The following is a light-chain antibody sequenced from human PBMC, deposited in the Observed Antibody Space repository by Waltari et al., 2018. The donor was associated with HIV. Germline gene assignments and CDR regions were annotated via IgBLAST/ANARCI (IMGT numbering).Light chain of an antibody. CDR2: EGT. Sequence: QSALTQPASVSGSPGQSITISCTGTNSDIGGYNYVSWYQPHPGKAPHLLIYEGTHRPSGISYRFSGSKSGNTASMTISGLQAEDEADYYCSSYTTTTTILFGGGTKVTVL. J-gene: IGLJ3*02. CDR3: SSYTTTTTIL. CDR1: NSDIGGYNY. V-gene: IGLV2-14*01.